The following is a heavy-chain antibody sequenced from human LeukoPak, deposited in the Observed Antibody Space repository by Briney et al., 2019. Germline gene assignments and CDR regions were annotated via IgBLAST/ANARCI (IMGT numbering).Heavy chain of an antibody. D-gene: IGHD6-19*01. CDR2: FDPEDGET. Sequence: ASVKVSCKVSGYTLTELSMHWVRQAPGKGLEWMGGFDPEDGETIYAQKFQGRVTMTEDTSTDTAYMELSSLRSEDTAVYYCARGFRSSGWLDLDYWGQGTLVTVSS. CDR1: GYTLTELS. CDR3: ARGFRSSGWLDLDY. J-gene: IGHJ4*02. V-gene: IGHV1-24*01.